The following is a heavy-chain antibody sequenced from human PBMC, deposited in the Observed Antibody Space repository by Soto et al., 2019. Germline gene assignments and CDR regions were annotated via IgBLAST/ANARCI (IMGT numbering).Heavy chain of an antibody. Sequence: PGGSLRLSCAASGFTFSNYAMNWVRQAPGKGLEWVSAVGGSGGSTHYADSVKGRFSISRDNSKNTLYLQMNSLRAEDTAVYYCAKDIWVLEWLIASGMDVWGQGTTVTVSS. J-gene: IGHJ6*02. CDR1: GFTFSNYA. D-gene: IGHD3-3*01. CDR3: AKDIWVLEWLIASGMDV. CDR2: VGGSGGST. V-gene: IGHV3-23*01.